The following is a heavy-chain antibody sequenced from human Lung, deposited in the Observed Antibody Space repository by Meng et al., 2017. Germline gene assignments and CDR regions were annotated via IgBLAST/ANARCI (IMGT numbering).Heavy chain of an antibody. CDR3: ARDEDISAAGKLFGDY. D-gene: IGHD6-25*01. V-gene: IGHV1-2*06. CDR1: VYNFPDYY. CDR2: INPKSGDT. J-gene: IGHJ4*02. Sequence: LVQAVVAGQTPVSSVKVSCKPSVYNFPDYYIPWVRRSPGQGLDWMGRINPKSGDTHYAQKFQARVTMTGDTSISTAYMELSGLRSDDTAMYYCARDEDISAAGKLFGDYWGQGTLVTVSS.